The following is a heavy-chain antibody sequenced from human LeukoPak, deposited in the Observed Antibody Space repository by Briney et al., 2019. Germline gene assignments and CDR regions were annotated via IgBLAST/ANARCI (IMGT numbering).Heavy chain of an antibody. CDR2: IYYSGST. V-gene: IGHV4-59*12. CDR1: GGSISSYY. J-gene: IGHJ4*02. CDR3: ARGLVWFGELSLDY. D-gene: IGHD3-10*01. Sequence: SETLSLTCTVSGGSISSYYWSWIRQPPGKGLEWIGYIYYSGSTNYNPSLKSRVTISVDTSKNQFSLKLSSVTAADTAVYYCARGLVWFGELSLDYWGQGTLVTVSS.